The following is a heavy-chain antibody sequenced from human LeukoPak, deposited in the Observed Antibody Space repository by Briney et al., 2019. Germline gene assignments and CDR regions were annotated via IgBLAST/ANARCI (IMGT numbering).Heavy chain of an antibody. CDR1: GGYISTNSYY. J-gene: IGHJ4*02. Sequence: SETLSLTCTVSGGYISTNSYYWGWVRHPPGKGLVWIGSMYYSGTTYYNPSLKSRVTISVDTSKDQFSLKLSSLTAADTAVYYCAVTATPGHYFDYWGQGSLVTVSS. D-gene: IGHD2-15*01. CDR3: AVTATPGHYFDY. CDR2: MYYSGTT. V-gene: IGHV4-39*01.